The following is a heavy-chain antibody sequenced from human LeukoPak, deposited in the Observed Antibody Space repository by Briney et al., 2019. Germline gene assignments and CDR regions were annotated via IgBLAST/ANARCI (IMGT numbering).Heavy chain of an antibody. J-gene: IGHJ4*02. CDR2: ISSNGGST. V-gene: IGHV3-64*01. CDR1: GFTFSSYA. Sequence: GGSLRLSCAASGFTFSSYAMHWVRQAPGKGLEYVSAISSNGGSTYYANSVKGRFTISRDNSKNTLYLQMGSLRAEDTAVYYCARVSRVVPAAIDYWGQGTLVTVSS. CDR3: ARVSRVVPAAIDY. D-gene: IGHD2-2*01.